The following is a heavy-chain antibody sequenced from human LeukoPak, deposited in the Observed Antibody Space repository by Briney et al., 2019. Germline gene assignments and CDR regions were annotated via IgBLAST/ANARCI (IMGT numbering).Heavy chain of an antibody. D-gene: IGHD2-15*01. Sequence: SETLSLTCAVYGGSFSGYYWSWIRQPPGKGLEWIGEINHSGSTNYNPSLKSRVTISVDTSKNQFSLKLSSVTAADTAVYYCARGGIVVVVAATSLLDYYYYYGMDVWGQGTTVTVSS. J-gene: IGHJ6*02. V-gene: IGHV4-34*01. CDR1: GGSFSGYY. CDR3: ARGGIVVVVAATSLLDYYYYYGMDV. CDR2: INHSGST.